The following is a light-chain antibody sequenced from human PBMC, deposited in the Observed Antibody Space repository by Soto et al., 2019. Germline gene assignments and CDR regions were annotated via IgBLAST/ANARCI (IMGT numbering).Light chain of an antibody. CDR2: KAS. V-gene: IGKV1-5*03. CDR1: QSISSR. Sequence: DIQMTQSPSTLSAFVGDRVTIACRASQSISSRLAWYQQKPGKAPKLLIYKASSLESGVPSRFSGSGSGTEFTLTISSLQPDDFATYYCQQYNSYPLTFGGGTKVEIK. J-gene: IGKJ4*01. CDR3: QQYNSYPLT.